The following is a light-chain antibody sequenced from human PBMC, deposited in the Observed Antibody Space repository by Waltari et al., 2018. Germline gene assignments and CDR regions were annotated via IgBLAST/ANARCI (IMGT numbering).Light chain of an antibody. Sequence: IRMTQSPPSLPASVGHSVTITCRASQGISSYLNWYQQKPGQAPKLLIYAASSLQSGVPSRFSGSGFGTDFTLTSNSLQPEDFAVYFCQQTYSHFRTFGQGTKVDVK. CDR1: QGISSY. J-gene: IGKJ1*01. CDR3: QQTYSHFRT. V-gene: IGKV1-39*01. CDR2: AAS.